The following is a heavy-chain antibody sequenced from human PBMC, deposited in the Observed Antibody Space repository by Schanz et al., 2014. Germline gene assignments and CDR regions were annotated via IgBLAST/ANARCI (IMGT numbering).Heavy chain of an antibody. CDR3: AKEDRTHSSDYVY. J-gene: IGHJ4*02. V-gene: IGHV3-66*01. D-gene: IGHD3-22*01. Sequence: EVQLVESGGGLVQPGGSLRLSCAASGFTVNYMSWVRQAPGKGLEWVSVIYSDGSTYYADSVKGRFTISRDISKNTLYLQMNSLRPEDTAVYYCAKEDRTHSSDYVYWGQGTLVTVSS. CDR1: GFTVNY. CDR2: IYSDGST.